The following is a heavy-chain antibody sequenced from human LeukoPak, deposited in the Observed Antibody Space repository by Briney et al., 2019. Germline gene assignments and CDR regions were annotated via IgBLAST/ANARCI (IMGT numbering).Heavy chain of an antibody. V-gene: IGHV4-39*07. Sequence: SETLSLTCIVSGGSISSSSYYWSWIRQPPGKGLEWIGEINHSGSTNYNPSLKSRVTISVNTSKNQFSLKLSSVTAADTAVYYCARGWAFDIWDQGTMVTVSS. CDR3: ARGWAFDI. J-gene: IGHJ3*02. CDR1: GGSISSSSYY. CDR2: INHSGST.